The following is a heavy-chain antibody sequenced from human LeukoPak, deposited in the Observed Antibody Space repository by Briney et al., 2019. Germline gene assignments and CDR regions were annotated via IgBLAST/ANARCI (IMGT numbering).Heavy chain of an antibody. CDR1: GGTFTSYG. Sequence: ASVKVSCKASGGTFTSYGISWVRQAPGQRLEWMGWISAYNGNTNYAQKLQGRVTMTTDTSTSTAYMELRSLRSDDTAVYYCARVPTDFWSGYWEPRDWFDPWGQGTLVTVSS. CDR2: ISAYNGNT. D-gene: IGHD3-3*01. J-gene: IGHJ5*02. V-gene: IGHV1-18*01. CDR3: ARVPTDFWSGYWEPRDWFDP.